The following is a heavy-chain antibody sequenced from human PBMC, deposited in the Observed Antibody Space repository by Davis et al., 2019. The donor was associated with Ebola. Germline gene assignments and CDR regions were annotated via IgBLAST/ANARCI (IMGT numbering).Heavy chain of an antibody. CDR1: GGSISSYY. CDR3: ARRDGSSGWYNYYGMDV. V-gene: IGHV4-59*12. J-gene: IGHJ6*02. Sequence: SETLSLTCTVSGGSISSYYWSWIRQPPGKGLEWIGYIYYSGSTNYNPSLKSRVTISVDRSKNQFSLKLSSVTAADTAVYYCARRDGSSGWYNYYGMDVWGQGTTVTVSS. CDR2: IYYSGST. D-gene: IGHD6-19*01.